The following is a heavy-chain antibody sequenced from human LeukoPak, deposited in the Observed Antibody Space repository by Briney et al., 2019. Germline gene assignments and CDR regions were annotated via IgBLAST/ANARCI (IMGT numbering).Heavy chain of an antibody. D-gene: IGHD2-2*01. J-gene: IGHJ5*02. Sequence: SVKVSCKASGGTFSSYAISWVRQAPGQGLGWMGRIIPILGIANYAQKFQGRVTITADKSTSTAYMELSSLRSEDTAVYYCARELYCSSTSCYVAKSWFDPWGQGTLVTVSS. CDR3: ARELYCSSTSCYVAKSWFDP. CDR2: IIPILGIA. CDR1: GGTFSSYA. V-gene: IGHV1-69*04.